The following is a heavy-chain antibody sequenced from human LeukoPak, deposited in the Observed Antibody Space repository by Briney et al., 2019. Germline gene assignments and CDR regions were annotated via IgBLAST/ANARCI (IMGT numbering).Heavy chain of an antibody. CDR3: AREAGATTNWFDP. D-gene: IGHD1-26*01. Sequence: ASVKVSCKASGYTFTSYDINWVRQATGQGLEWMGWMNPNSGNTGYAQKFQGRVTMTRNTSISTTYMELSSLRSEDTAVYYCAREAGATTNWFDPWGQGTLVTVSS. CDR1: GYTFTSYD. V-gene: IGHV1-8*01. J-gene: IGHJ5*02. CDR2: MNPNSGNT.